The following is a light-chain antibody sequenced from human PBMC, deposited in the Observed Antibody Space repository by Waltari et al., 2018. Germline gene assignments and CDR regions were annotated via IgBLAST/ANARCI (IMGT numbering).Light chain of an antibody. V-gene: IGKV3-20*01. CDR3: QQYDISPRT. J-gene: IGKJ4*01. CDR2: GTF. CDR1: QTIRTTY. Sequence: EIVLTQSPGTLSLSPGEGATLSCRTSQTIRTTYLAWYQQQPGQAPTLLIYGTFTRATGIPDRFTGSGSGTDFSLTISSLEPEDFATYYCQQYDISPRTFGGGTKVEIK.